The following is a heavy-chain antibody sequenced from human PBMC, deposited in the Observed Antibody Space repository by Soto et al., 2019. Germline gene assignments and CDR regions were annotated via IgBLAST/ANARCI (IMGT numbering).Heavy chain of an antibody. CDR1: GYSFTSYW. CDR2: IYPGNSDT. V-gene: IGHV5-51*01. D-gene: IGHD4-17*01. J-gene: IGHJ4*02. Sequence: GESPKISCEASGYSFTSYWIGWVRQMPGKGLEWMGIIYPGNSDTRYSPPFQGQVTISADKSISTAYLQWSSLKASDTAMYFCARLYGDYGHYWGQGTLVTVSS. CDR3: ARLYGDYGHY.